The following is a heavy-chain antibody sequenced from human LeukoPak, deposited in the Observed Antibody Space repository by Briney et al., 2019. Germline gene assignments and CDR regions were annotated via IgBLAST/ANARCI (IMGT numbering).Heavy chain of an antibody. V-gene: IGHV4-34*01. CDR2: INHSGST. J-gene: IGHJ5*02. D-gene: IGHD3-3*01. CDR1: GGSFSGYY. CDR3: ARVEDSDP. Sequence: SETLSLTCAVYGGSFSGYYWSWIRQPPGKGLEWIGEINHSGSTNYNPSLESRVTISVDTSKNQFSLKLSSVTAADTAVYYCARVEDSDPWGQGTLVTVSS.